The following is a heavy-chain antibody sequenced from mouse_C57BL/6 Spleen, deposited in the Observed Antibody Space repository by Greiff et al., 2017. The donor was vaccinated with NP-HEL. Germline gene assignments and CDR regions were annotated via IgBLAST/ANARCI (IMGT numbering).Heavy chain of an antibody. Sequence: QVQLQQPGAELVRPGSSVKLSCKASGYTFTSYWMHWVKQRPIQGLEWIGNIDPSDSETHYNQKFKVMATLTVVKSSSTAYMQLSSQTSEDSAVYYCARGLNAMDYWGQGTSVTVSS. J-gene: IGHJ4*01. CDR1: GYTFTSYW. CDR3: ARGLNAMDY. V-gene: IGHV1-52*01. CDR2: IDPSDSET.